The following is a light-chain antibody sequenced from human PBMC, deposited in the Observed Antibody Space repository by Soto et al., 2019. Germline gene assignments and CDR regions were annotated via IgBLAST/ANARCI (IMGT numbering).Light chain of an antibody. V-gene: IGKV3-11*01. CDR1: QSVSSY. J-gene: IGKJ3*01. CDR2: DAS. Sequence: EIVLTQSPATLSLSPGERATLSCRASQSVSSYLAWYQQKPGQAPRLLIYDASNRATGIPARFSGSGSGTDFTLTISSLEPEDLSVYYCQQRSNWPPPTFGPGTKVDIK. CDR3: QQRSNWPPPT.